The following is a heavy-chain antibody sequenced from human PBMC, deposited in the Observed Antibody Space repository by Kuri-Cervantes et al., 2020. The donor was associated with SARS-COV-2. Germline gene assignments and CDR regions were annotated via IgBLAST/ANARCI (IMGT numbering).Heavy chain of an antibody. CDR1: GFTFCRHG. J-gene: IGHJ4*02. V-gene: IGHV3-30*03. CDR3: ARSYSGSYLGPFDY. Sequence: GESLKISCAASGFTFCRHGMHWVRQAPGKGLEWVAVISYDESIENYADSVKGRFTISRDNSKNTLYLQMNSLRAEDTAVYYCARSYSGSYLGPFDYWGQGTLVTVSS. CDR2: ISYDESIE. D-gene: IGHD1-26*01.